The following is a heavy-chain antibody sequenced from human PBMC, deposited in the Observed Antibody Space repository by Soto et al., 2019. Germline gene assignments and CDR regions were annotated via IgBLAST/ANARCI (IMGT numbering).Heavy chain of an antibody. D-gene: IGHD3-22*01. CDR3: ARHGMYYYDSSGYYYSPYYFDY. V-gene: IGHV4-39*01. Sequence: SETLSLTCTVSGGSISSSSYYWGWIRQPPGKGLEWIGSIYYSGSTYYNPSLKSRVTISVDTSKNQFSLKLSSVTAADTAVYYCARHGMYYYDSSGYYYSPYYFDYWGQGTLVTVS. J-gene: IGHJ4*02. CDR2: IYYSGST. CDR1: GGSISSSSYY.